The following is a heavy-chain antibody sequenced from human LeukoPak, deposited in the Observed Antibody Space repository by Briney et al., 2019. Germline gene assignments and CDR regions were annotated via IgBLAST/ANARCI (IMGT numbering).Heavy chain of an antibody. CDR1: GFTLSYYW. J-gene: IGHJ4*02. V-gene: IGHV3-74*01. D-gene: IGHD1/OR15-1a*01. Sequence: GGSLRLSCAASGFTLSYYWMHWVRQGPKKGLGWVSTINEDGSSTNYADSDGGRFIISRDNAKNTLYLEMNIMRVENTADYYCARDPRNKGLDHWGQGPLVTVSS. CDR2: INEDGSST. CDR3: ARDPRNKGLDH.